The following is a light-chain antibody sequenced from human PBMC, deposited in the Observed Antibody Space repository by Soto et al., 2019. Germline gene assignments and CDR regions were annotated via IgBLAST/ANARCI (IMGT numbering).Light chain of an antibody. CDR3: QQTYSSPWT. CDR2: ATS. J-gene: IGKJ1*01. CDR1: QGIRND. Sequence: EIQMTQSPSSLSASVGDRVTITCRASQGIRNDLGWYQQKPGKAPKRLIYATSSLRSRVPSGFSGSGSGTDFTLTISSLRPEDFATYYCQQTYSSPWTFGQGTKVEIK. V-gene: IGKV1-17*01.